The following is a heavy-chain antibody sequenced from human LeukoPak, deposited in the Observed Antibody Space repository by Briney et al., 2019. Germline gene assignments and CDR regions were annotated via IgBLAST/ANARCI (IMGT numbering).Heavy chain of an antibody. V-gene: IGHV3-21*01. J-gene: IGHJ6*02. Sequence: GGSLRLSCAASGFTFSSYSMNWVRQAPGKGLEWVSSISSSSSYIYYADSVKGRFTTSRDNAKNSLYLQMNSLRAEDTAVYYCARVGQQESYYYYGMDVWGQGTTVTVSS. CDR3: ARVGQQESYYYYGMDV. CDR1: GFTFSSYS. D-gene: IGHD2-2*01. CDR2: ISSSSSYI.